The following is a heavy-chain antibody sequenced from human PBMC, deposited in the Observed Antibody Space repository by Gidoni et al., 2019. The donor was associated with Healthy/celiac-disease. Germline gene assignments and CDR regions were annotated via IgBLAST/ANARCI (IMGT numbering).Heavy chain of an antibody. J-gene: IGHJ4*02. CDR1: GFTFSSYA. Sequence: EVQLLESGGGLVQPGGSLRLSCAASGFTFSSYAMSWVRQAPGKGLEWVSAISGSGGSTYYADSVKGRFTISRDNSKNTLYLQMNSLRAEDTAVYYCAKASRLVATILRIGAFDYWGQGTLVTVSS. V-gene: IGHV3-23*01. CDR3: AKASRLVATILRIGAFDY. CDR2: ISGSGGST. D-gene: IGHD5-12*01.